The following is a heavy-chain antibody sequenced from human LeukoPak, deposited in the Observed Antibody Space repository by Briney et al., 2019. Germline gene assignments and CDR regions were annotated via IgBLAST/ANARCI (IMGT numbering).Heavy chain of an antibody. CDR3: ARDGSGSYAPYYYYGMDV. D-gene: IGHD1-26*01. J-gene: IGHJ6*02. Sequence: SVNVSCKASGGTFSSYAISWVRQAPGQGLEWMGGIIPIFGTANYAQKFQGRVTITADESTSTAYMELSSLRSEDTAVYYCARDGSGSYAPYYYYGMDVWGQGTTVTVSS. V-gene: IGHV1-69*01. CDR2: IIPIFGTA. CDR1: GGTFSSYA.